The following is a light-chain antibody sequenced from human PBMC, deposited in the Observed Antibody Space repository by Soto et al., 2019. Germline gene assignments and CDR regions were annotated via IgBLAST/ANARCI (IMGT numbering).Light chain of an antibody. CDR1: QSVSSSS. CDR3: QEYGSSPRTWT. V-gene: IGKV3-20*01. Sequence: IVLTQSPGTLSLSPGERATLSCRASQSVSSSSLAWYQQKPGQAPRLLMYGASTRATGIPDRFSGSGSGTDFTLTISRLEPEDFAVYYCQEYGSSPRTWTFGQGTKVDIK. J-gene: IGKJ1*01. CDR2: GAS.